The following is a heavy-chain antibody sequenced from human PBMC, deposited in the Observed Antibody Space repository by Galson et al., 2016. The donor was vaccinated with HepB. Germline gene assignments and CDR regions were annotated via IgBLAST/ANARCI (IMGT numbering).Heavy chain of an antibody. J-gene: IGHJ4*02. Sequence: SLRLSFAASGFSFSSHVMFWVRQAPGKGLEFVSAIGSDGRSTHYADSLRGRFTVSRDNSKNMLYLQMSSLRAEDTAVYYCGKYEFDYWGQGTLVTVSA. CDR3: GKYEFDY. D-gene: IGHD3-3*01. CDR2: IGSDGRST. CDR1: GFSFSSHV. V-gene: IGHV3-64D*09.